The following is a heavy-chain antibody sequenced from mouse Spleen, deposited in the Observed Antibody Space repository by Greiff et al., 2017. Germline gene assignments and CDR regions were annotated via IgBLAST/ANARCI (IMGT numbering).Heavy chain of an antibody. CDR3: YSTYVTPYFDV. CDR2: INPSDGGT. Sequence: QVQLQQSGTELVKPGASVKLSCKASGYTFTSYWMHWVKQRPGQGLEWIGNINPSDGGTNYNENFKSRATLTGDKSYSTAYMQISSLTSEDSAVYYWYSTYVTPYFDVWGTGTPVTVSS. V-gene: IGHV1-53*01. D-gene: IGHD2-5*01. J-gene: IGHJ1*03. CDR1: GYTFTSYW.